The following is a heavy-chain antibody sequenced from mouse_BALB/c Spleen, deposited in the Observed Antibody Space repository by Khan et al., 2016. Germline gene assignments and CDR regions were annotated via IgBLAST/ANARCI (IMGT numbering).Heavy chain of an antibody. J-gene: IGHJ4*01. D-gene: IGHD1-1*01. CDR2: ILPGSGST. CDR3: ARYYYGSSYAMDY. Sequence: QVQLQQSGAELMKPGASVKISCKATGYTFSSYWIEWVKQRPGHGLEWIGEILPGSGSTNYNEKFKGKATFTADTSSNTAYMQLSSLKSEDSAVYYCARYYYGSSYAMDYWGQGPSVTVSS. CDR1: GYTFSSYW. V-gene: IGHV1-9*01.